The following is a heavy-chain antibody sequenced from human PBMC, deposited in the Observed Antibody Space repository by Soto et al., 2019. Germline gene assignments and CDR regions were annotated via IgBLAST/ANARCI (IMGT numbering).Heavy chain of an antibody. CDR2: ISTFNGNT. CDR3: ARGTVTSCRWFNP. D-gene: IGHD4-17*01. V-gene: IGHV1-18*04. J-gene: IGHJ5*02. Sequence: QVHLVQSGTEVKEPGASVKVSCKASASTFTGYTNNWVRQAPGKGLEWMGRISTFNGNTKYAGNFVDRENMTTNTNRNTAKKERKRQRFNGAAVYGFARGTVTSCRWFNPWSQGTLDSDSS. CDR1: ASTFTGYT.